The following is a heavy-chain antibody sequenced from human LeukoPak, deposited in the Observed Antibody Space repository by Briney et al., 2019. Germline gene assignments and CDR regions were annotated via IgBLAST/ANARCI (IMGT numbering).Heavy chain of an antibody. Sequence: GGSLRLSCAASGFTFSSYEMNWVRQAPGKGLEWVSYISSSGSTIYYADSVEGRFTISRDNAKNSLYLQMNSLRGEDTAIYYCAREGTPIYSSGWVYMDVWGKGTTVTISS. CDR3: AREGTPIYSSGWVYMDV. D-gene: IGHD6-25*01. V-gene: IGHV3-48*03. J-gene: IGHJ6*04. CDR2: ISSSGSTI. CDR1: GFTFSSYE.